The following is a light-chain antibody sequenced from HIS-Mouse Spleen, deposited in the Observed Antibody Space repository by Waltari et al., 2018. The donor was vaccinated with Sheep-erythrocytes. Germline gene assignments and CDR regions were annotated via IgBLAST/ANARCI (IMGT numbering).Light chain of an antibody. Sequence: DIQLTQSPSFLSASVGDRVTITFRTSQGISSYLAWYQQKPGQAPKLLIYAASTLQSGVPSRFSGSGSGTEVTHTISSLQPEDFATYYCQQLNSYPHTFGQGTKLEIK. CDR3: QQLNSYPHT. CDR1: QGISSY. J-gene: IGKJ2*01. CDR2: AAS. V-gene: IGKV1-9*01.